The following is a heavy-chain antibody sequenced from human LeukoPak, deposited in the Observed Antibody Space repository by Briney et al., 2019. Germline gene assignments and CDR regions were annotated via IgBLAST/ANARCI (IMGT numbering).Heavy chain of an antibody. CDR1: GGSIGSGSYY. CDR2: IYYSGST. J-gene: IGHJ4*02. V-gene: IGHV4-39*01. D-gene: IGHD3-22*01. Sequence: SETLSLTCTVSGGSIGSGSYYWSWIRQPAGKGLEWIGSIYYSGSTYYNPSLKSRVTISVDTSKSQFSLKLSSVTAADTAVYYCARLVYYDSSGYYSQYYFDYWGQGTLVTVSS. CDR3: ARLVYYDSSGYYSQYYFDY.